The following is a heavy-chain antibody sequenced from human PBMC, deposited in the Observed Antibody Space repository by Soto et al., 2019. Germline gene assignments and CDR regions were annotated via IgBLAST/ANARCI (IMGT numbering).Heavy chain of an antibody. CDR1: GGTFSSYA. V-gene: IGHV1-69*13. CDR2: IIPIFGTA. CDR3: ARGTRDYYGSGSYYNGRDY. J-gene: IGHJ4*01. D-gene: IGHD3-10*01. Sequence: ASVKVSCKASGGTFSSYAISWVRQAPGQGLEWMGGIIPIFGTANYAQKFQGRVTITADESTSTAYMELSSLRSEDTAVYYCARGTRDYYGSGSYYNGRDYWG.